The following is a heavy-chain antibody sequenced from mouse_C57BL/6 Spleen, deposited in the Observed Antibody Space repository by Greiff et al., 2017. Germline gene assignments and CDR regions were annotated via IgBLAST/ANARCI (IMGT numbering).Heavy chain of an antibody. V-gene: IGHV1-52*01. CDR2: IDPSDSET. CDR3: ARVDYSYDYDGDWYFDV. Sequence: QVQLQQSGAELVRPGSSVKLSCKASGYTFTSYWMHWVKQRPIQGLEWIGNIDPSDSETHYNQKFKDKATLTVDKSSSTAYMQLSSLTSEDSAVYYCARVDYSYDYDGDWYFDVWGTGTTVTVSS. D-gene: IGHD2-4*01. CDR1: GYTFTSYW. J-gene: IGHJ1*03.